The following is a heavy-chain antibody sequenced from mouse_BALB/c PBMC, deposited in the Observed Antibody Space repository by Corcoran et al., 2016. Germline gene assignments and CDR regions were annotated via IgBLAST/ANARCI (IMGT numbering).Heavy chain of an antibody. D-gene: IGHD2-2*01. CDR2: IYPYNGDT. V-gene: IGHV1S136*01. CDR1: GYTFTSYV. Sequence: EVQLQQSGPELVKPGASVKMSCKASGYTFTSYVMHWVKQKPGQGLEWIGYIYPYNGDTKYNEKFKGTATLTSDKSSSTAYMELSSLTSEDSAVHYCAREVPGGYPFDYWGQGTTLTVSS. CDR3: AREVPGGYPFDY. J-gene: IGHJ2*01.